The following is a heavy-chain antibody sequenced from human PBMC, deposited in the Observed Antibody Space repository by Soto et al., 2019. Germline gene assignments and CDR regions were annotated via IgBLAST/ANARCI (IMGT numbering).Heavy chain of an antibody. D-gene: IGHD3-3*01. J-gene: IGHJ4*02. CDR2: IYWNDDK. CDR1: GFSLSTSGVG. CDR3: AHIQAQLVGYDFWSGYYPGHFDY. V-gene: IGHV2-5*01. Sequence: SGPTLVNPTQTLTLTCTFSGFSLSTSGVGVGWIRQPPGKALEWLTLIYWNDDKRYSPSLKSRLTITKDTSKNQVVLTMTNMDPVDTATYYCAHIQAQLVGYDFWSGYYPGHFDYWGQGTLVTVSS.